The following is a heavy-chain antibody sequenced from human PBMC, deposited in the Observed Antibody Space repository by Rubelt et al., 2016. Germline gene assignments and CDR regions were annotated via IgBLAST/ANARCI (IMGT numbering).Heavy chain of an antibody. J-gene: IGHJ4*02. CDR1: GFTFSSHD. CDR3: ARLGGDIVVLVAATCDY. Sequence: EVYLVESGGGLVQPGGSLRLSCTASGFTFSSHDMSWVRQAPGKGLEWVSGISSSGGSTYSADSVKGRFTISRDNSKNKLYLQMNSLRAEDTAVYYCARLGGDIVVLVAATCDYWGQGALVTVSA. D-gene: IGHD2-15*01. V-gene: IGHV3-23*04. CDR2: ISSSGGST.